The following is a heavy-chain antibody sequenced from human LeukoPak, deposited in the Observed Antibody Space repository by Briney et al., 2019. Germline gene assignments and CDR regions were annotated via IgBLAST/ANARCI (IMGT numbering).Heavy chain of an antibody. CDR1: GGSISSGVYY. Sequence: SETLSLTCTVSGGSISSGVYYWTWIRQHPGRGLEWIGYIYYSGSTYYNLSLKSRVSISVDTSKNQFSLKVSSVTAADTAVYYCARDVKSSGYNYYGMDVWGQGTTVTVSS. CDR3: ARDVKSSGYNYYGMDV. D-gene: IGHD6-19*01. V-gene: IGHV4-31*03. CDR2: IYYSGST. J-gene: IGHJ6*02.